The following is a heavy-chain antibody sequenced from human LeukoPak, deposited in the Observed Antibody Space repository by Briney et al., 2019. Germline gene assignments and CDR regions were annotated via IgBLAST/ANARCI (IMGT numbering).Heavy chain of an antibody. CDR1: GFTFSSYA. J-gene: IGHJ4*02. Sequence: GGSLRLSCAASGFTFSSYAMSWVRQAPGKGLEWVSAISGSGGSTYYADSVKGRFTISRDNSKNTLYLQMNSLRVEDTAVYYCAKDSLMATVTYYFDYWGQGTLVTVSS. D-gene: IGHD4-17*01. V-gene: IGHV3-23*01. CDR2: ISGSGGST. CDR3: AKDSLMATVTYYFDY.